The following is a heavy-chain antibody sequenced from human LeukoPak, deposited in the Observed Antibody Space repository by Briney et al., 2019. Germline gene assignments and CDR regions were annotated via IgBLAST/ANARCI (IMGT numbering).Heavy chain of an antibody. CDR3: ARAPRGYYYGMDV. J-gene: IGHJ6*02. D-gene: IGHD3-10*01. CDR1: GGSISSYY. CDR2: IYYSGRT. Sequence: SETLSLTCTVSGGSISSYYWSWIRQPPGKGLEWIGYIYYSGRTNYNPSLKSRVTISVDTSKNQFSLKLSSVTAADTAVYYCARAPRGYYYGMDVWGQGTTVTVSS. V-gene: IGHV4-59*12.